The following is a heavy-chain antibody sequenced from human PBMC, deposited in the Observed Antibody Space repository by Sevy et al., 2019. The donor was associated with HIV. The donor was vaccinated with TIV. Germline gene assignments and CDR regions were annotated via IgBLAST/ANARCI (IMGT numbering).Heavy chain of an antibody. CDR3: ARGGGYCGGDCYSIDY. CDR2: IYSGGST. Sequence: GGSLRLSCAASGFTVSSTYMSWVRQAPGKGLEWVSVIYSGGSTSYADSVKGRFTISRDNSKDTLFLQMNSLTPEDTAVYYCARGGGYCGGDCYSIDYWGQGALVTVSS. D-gene: IGHD2-21*02. V-gene: IGHV3-53*05. J-gene: IGHJ4*02. CDR1: GFTVSSTY.